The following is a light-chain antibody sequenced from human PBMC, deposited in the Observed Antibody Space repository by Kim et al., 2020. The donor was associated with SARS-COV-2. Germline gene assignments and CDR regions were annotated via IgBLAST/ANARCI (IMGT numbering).Light chain of an antibody. J-gene: IGLJ1*01. CDR1: SSNIGAGYD. CDR3: QSYDSSLSGYV. Sequence: RVTISCPGASSNIGAGYDVHWYQQFPGTAPKLLIYGNNNRPSGVPDRFSGSKSGTSASLAITGLQAEDEAVYYCQSYDSSLSGYVFGTGTKVTVL. CDR2: GNN. V-gene: IGLV1-40*01.